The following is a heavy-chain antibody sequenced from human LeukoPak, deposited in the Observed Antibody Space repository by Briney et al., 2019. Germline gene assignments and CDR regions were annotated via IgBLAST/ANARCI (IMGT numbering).Heavy chain of an antibody. J-gene: IGHJ3*02. V-gene: IGHV5-51*01. CDR3: ARPPFI. CDR2: IYPADSDT. Sequence: GESLKITCQGSGYSFTIYWIGWVRQMPGKGLEWVGIIYPADSDTRYSPSFQGQVTISVDKSISTAYLQWSSLKASDTAMYYCARPPFIWGQGTMVTVSS. CDR1: GYSFTIYW.